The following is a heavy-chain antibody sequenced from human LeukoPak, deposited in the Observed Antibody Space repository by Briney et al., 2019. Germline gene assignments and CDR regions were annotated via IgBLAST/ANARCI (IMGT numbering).Heavy chain of an antibody. CDR1: GFTFSSYT. V-gene: IGHV3-23*01. CDR2: ISGSGVGT. D-gene: IGHD5-24*01. J-gene: IGHJ4*02. CDR3: ELTSTLRSLADYFHF. Sequence: QPGGSLRLSCAASGFTFSSYTMNWVRQAPGKGLEWVSTISGSGVGTYYADSVKGRFTISRDNSKNTLYLQMNSLRAADTAGHYCELTSTLRSLADYFHFWAQGTLVTVSS.